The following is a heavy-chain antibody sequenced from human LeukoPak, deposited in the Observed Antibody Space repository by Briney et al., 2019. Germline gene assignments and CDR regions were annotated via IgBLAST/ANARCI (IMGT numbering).Heavy chain of an antibody. CDR1: GFAYNVYW. V-gene: IGHV3-7*01. Sequence: GGSLRLSCAASGFAYNVYWMSWVRQTPDKGLEWVANINDYGTDEYYVDSLKGRFTISRDNANNLLYLQMSSLRAEDTAVYYCAGTNYWRLDYWGQGTLVTVSA. CDR3: AGTNYWRLDY. D-gene: IGHD1-1*01. CDR2: INDYGTDE. J-gene: IGHJ4*02.